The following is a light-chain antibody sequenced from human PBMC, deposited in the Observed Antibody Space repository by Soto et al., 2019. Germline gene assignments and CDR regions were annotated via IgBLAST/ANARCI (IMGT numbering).Light chain of an antibody. CDR2: GAS. V-gene: IGKV3-20*01. J-gene: IGKJ4*01. Sequence: EIVLTQSPGTLSLSPGERATLSCRASQSVSSSYLAWYQQKPGQAPRLLIYGASSRATGIPDRFSGSGSGRDFTLTIRRLEPEDFAVYYCQQYGSSPLTFGGGTQVEIK. CDR3: QQYGSSPLT. CDR1: QSVSSSY.